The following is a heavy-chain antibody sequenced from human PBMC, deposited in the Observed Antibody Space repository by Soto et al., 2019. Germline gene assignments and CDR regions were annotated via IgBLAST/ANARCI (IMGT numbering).Heavy chain of an antibody. J-gene: IGHJ6*02. Sequence: EVQLLESGGGLIQPGGSLTLSCAASGFSCSCCAMSWVRQAPGRGLEWVSGVGHDGATTHYADSVKGRFTISKDNSKSTVYLQMNSLRAEDTAVYYCAKDLHYWSAMDVWGQGTTVTVSS. V-gene: IGHV3-23*01. D-gene: IGHD3-3*02. CDR3: AKDLHYWSAMDV. CDR2: VGHDGATT. CDR1: GFSCSCCA.